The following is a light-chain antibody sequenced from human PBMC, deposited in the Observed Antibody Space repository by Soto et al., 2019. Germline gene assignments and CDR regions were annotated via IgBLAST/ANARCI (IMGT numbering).Light chain of an antibody. CDR3: QSYNDWPFA. CDR1: ESLFGF. V-gene: IGKV3-15*01. Sequence: DIVLTQSPATLSVSPGDTVTLSCRASESLFGFLACYQQKPGQAPRLLMYGVSTRATGIPARFSGGGSATDFTLTISSLQSGDSAFYFCQSYNDWPFASGLGTRLEI. CDR2: GVS. J-gene: IGKJ2*01.